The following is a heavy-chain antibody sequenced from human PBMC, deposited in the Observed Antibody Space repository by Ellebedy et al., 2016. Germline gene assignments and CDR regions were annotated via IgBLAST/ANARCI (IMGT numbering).Heavy chain of an antibody. CDR3: AKDGGLGRWLLGWYFDL. V-gene: IGHV3-30*18. Sequence: GGSLRLXCAASGFTFSSYGMHWVRQAPGKGLEWVAVISFDGSNKYYADSVKGRFTISRDNSKNTLYLQVNSLRAEDTAVYYCAKDGGLGRWLLGWYFDLWGRGTLVTVSS. J-gene: IGHJ2*01. CDR2: ISFDGSNK. D-gene: IGHD5-24*01. CDR1: GFTFSSYG.